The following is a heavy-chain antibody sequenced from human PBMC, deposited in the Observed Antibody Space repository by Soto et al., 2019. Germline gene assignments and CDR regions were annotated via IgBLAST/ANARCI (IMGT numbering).Heavy chain of an antibody. Sequence: QVQLVQSGAEVKKPGSSVKVSCKASGGTFSSYAISWVRQAPGQGPEWMGGISPIFGTANYAQKFQGRVTITADESTSTAYMELSSLRSEDTAVYYCSTLAARRDFDYWGQGTLVTVSS. V-gene: IGHV1-69*01. CDR2: ISPIFGTA. J-gene: IGHJ4*02. CDR1: GGTFSSYA. CDR3: STLAARRDFDY. D-gene: IGHD6-6*01.